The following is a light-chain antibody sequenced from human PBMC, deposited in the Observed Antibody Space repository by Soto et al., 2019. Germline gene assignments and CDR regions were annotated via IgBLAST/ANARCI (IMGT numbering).Light chain of an antibody. CDR3: QQRSNWPST. Sequence: EIVLTQSPATLSLSPGERAALSCRASQSVSSYLAWYQQKPGQAPRLLIYDASKRAACIPARFSGSGSGTDFTLTISSLEPEDFAVYYCQQRSNWPSTFGGGTKVEIK. V-gene: IGKV3-11*01. CDR2: DAS. CDR1: QSVSSY. J-gene: IGKJ4*01.